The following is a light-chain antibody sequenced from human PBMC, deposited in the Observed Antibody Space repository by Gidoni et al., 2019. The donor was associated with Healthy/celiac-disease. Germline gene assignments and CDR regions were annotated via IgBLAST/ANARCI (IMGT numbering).Light chain of an antibody. J-gene: IGKJ1*01. CDR3: QQYYSTPWT. Sequence: DLVITQSLAFLAVSLGERATINCKSSQSVLYSSNDKNYFAWYQQKPGQPPKLLIYWASTRESGVPDRFSGSGSGTDFTLTISSLQAEDVAVYYCQQYYSTPWTFGQGTKVEIK. CDR1: QSVLYSSNDKNY. V-gene: IGKV4-1*01. CDR2: WAS.